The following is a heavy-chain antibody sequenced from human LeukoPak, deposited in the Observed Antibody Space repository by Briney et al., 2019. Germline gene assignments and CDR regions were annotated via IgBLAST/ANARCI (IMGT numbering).Heavy chain of an antibody. CDR2: INHSGST. V-gene: IGHV4-34*01. J-gene: IGHJ4*02. D-gene: IGHD5-18*01. Sequence: SETLSLTCAVYGGSFSGYYWSWIRQPPGKGLEWIGEINHSGSTNYNPSLKSRVTISVDTSKNQFSLKLSSVTAADTAVYYCARVSGYSYGVANYFDYWAREPWSPSPQ. CDR3: ARVSGYSYGVANYFDY. CDR1: GGSFSGYY.